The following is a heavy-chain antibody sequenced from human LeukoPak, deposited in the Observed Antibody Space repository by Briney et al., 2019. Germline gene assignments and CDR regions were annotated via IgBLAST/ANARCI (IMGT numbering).Heavy chain of an antibody. CDR2: ISSSSSTI. D-gene: IGHD2-2*01. V-gene: IGHV3-48*01. CDR3: AKDKRYCSSTSCPGEFWDY. Sequence: PGGSLRLSCAASGFTFSSYSMNWVRQAPGKGLEWVSYISSSSSTIYYADSVKGRFTISRDNAKNSLYLQMNSLRAEDTAVYYCAKDKRYCSSTSCPGEFWDYWGQGTLVTVSS. J-gene: IGHJ4*02. CDR1: GFTFSSYS.